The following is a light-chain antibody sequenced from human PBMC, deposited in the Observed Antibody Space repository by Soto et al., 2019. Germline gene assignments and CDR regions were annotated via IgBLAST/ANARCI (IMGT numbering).Light chain of an antibody. J-gene: IGKJ3*01. V-gene: IGKV3-15*01. Sequence: ETVMTQSPATLSVSPGERATLSCRASQSVSSNLAWYQQKPGHASRLLLYAASTRATGIPARFSGSGSGTQFTLTISSLQAEDFAVYYCQHYNTWPFTFGPGTKVDIK. CDR1: QSVSSN. CDR3: QHYNTWPFT. CDR2: AAS.